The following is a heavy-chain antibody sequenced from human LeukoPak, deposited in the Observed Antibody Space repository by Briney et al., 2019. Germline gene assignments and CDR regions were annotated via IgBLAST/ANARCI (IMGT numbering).Heavy chain of an antibody. D-gene: IGHD6-19*01. CDR3: ARDHEEDRLAEEYYYYMDV. V-gene: IGHV1-18*01. Sequence: ASVKVSCKASGGTFSSYAISWVRQAPGQGLEWMGWISAYNGNTNYAQKLQGRVTMTTDTSTSTAYMELRSLRSDDTAVYYCARDHEEDRLAEEYYYYMDVWGRGTTVTISS. J-gene: IGHJ6*03. CDR2: ISAYNGNT. CDR1: GGTFSSYA.